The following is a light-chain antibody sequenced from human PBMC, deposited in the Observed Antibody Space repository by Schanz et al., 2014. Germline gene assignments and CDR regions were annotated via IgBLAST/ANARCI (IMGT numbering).Light chain of an antibody. CDR1: QSVSSN. J-gene: IGKJ4*01. CDR3: QQRSNWPSLT. CDR2: RAS. V-gene: IGKV3-15*01. Sequence: VMTQSPATLSVSPGESATLSCRASQSVSSNLAWFQQKPGQAPRLLIYRASSRAPGISARFSGSGSGTDFTLTISGLQSEDFAVYYCQQRSNWPSLTFGGGTKVDFK.